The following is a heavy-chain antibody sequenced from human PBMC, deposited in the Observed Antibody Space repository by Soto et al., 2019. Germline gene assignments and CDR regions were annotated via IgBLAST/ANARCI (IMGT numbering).Heavy chain of an antibody. CDR2: IYYSGST. CDR3: ARLPRGYDFWSGYYTPSWFDP. D-gene: IGHD3-3*01. Sequence: SETLSLTCTVSGGSISSSSYYWGLIRQPPGKGLEWIGSIYYSGSTYYNPSLKSRVTISVDTSKNQFSLKLSSVTAADTAVYYCARLPRGYDFWSGYYTPSWFDPWGQGTLVTVSS. V-gene: IGHV4-39*01. J-gene: IGHJ5*01. CDR1: GGSISSSSYY.